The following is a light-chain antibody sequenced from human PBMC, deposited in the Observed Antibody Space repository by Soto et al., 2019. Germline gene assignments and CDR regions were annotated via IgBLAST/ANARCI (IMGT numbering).Light chain of an antibody. CDR1: QDISTY. V-gene: IGKV1-33*01. CDR3: QKYDSLPLT. CDR2: DAS. Sequence: DIQMTQSPSSLSASVGDRVTITCQASQDISTYLNWYQQKPGEAPKLLIYDASNLETGVPSRFSGSGSGTDFTFTISSLQPEDIATYYCQKYDSLPLTFGGGTKVEIK. J-gene: IGKJ4*01.